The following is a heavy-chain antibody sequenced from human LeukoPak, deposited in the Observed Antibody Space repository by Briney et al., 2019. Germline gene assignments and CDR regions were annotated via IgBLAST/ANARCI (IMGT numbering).Heavy chain of an antibody. CDR2: ISYDGSNK. Sequence: GRSLRLSCAASGFTFSSYAMHWVRQAPGKGLEWVAVISYDGSNKYYADSVKGRFTISRDNSKNTLYLQMNSLRAEDTAVYYCARGNYGSGDYGMDVWGQGTTVTVSS. J-gene: IGHJ6*02. D-gene: IGHD3-10*01. CDR1: GFTFSSYA. V-gene: IGHV3-30-3*01. CDR3: ARGNYGSGDYGMDV.